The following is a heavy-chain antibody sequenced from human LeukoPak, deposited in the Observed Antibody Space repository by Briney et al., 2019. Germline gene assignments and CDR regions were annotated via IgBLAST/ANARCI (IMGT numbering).Heavy chain of an antibody. Sequence: ASVKVSCKASGYTFTGCYMHWVRQAPGQGLEWMGWINPNSGGTNYAQKFQGRVTMTRDTSISTAYMELSRLRSDDTAVYYCASGSSSSHSYYYYYMDVWGKGTTVTVS. CDR2: INPNSGGT. D-gene: IGHD6-6*01. V-gene: IGHV1-2*02. CDR1: GYTFTGCY. J-gene: IGHJ6*03. CDR3: ASGSSSSHSYYYYYMDV.